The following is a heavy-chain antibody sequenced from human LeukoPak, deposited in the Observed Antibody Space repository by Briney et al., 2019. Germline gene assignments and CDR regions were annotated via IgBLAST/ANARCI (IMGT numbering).Heavy chain of an antibody. CDR3: IRSHYYDSSTYYLDY. CDR1: GFTLSSYW. D-gene: IGHD3-22*01. CDR2: INRDGSIT. V-gene: IGHV3-74*01. J-gene: IGHJ4*02. Sequence: GGSLRLSCAASGFTLSSYWMHWVRQAPGKELVWVSRINRDGSITSYADSVKGRFTISRDNAKNTLYLQMNSLRAEDTAVYYCIRSHYYDSSTYYLDYWGQGTLVTLSS.